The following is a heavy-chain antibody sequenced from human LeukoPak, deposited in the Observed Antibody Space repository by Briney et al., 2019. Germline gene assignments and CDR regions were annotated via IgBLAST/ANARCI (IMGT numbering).Heavy chain of an antibody. CDR1: GYTFTGYY. D-gene: IGHD4-17*01. V-gene: IGHV1-2*02. Sequence: ASVKVSCKASGYTFTGYYMHWVRQAPGQGLEWMGWINPNSGGTNYAQKFQGRVTMTRDTSISTAYMELSRLRSDDTAVYYCAEEWGVDYGLRYWGQGTLVTVSS. CDR3: AEEWGVDYGLRY. J-gene: IGHJ4*02. CDR2: INPNSGGT.